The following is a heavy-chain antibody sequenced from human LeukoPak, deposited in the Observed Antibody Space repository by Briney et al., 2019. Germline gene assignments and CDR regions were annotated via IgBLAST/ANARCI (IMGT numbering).Heavy chain of an antibody. J-gene: IGHJ3*02. CDR1: GFTLSSYA. CDR3: AKEVGADDAFDI. D-gene: IGHD1-26*01. CDR2: IGDSGATT. V-gene: IGHV3-23*01. Sequence: GGSLRLSCAASGFTLSSYAMTWVRQAPGKGLEWVSDIGDSGATTYYADSVKGRFTISRDNSKNTLYLQMNSLRAEDTAVYYCAKEVGADDAFDIWGQGTMVTVSS.